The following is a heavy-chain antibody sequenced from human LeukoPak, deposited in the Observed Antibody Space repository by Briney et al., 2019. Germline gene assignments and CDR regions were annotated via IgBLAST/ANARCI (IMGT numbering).Heavy chain of an antibody. CDR2: IWYDGSNK. Sequence: PGGSLRLSCAASGFTFSSYGMHWVRQAPGKGLEWVAVIWYDGSNKYYADPVKGRFTISRDNSKNTLYLQMNSLRAEDTAVYYCARVSYYDSSGYLDYWGQGTLVTVSS. CDR3: ARVSYYDSSGYLDY. CDR1: GFTFSSYG. V-gene: IGHV3-33*01. J-gene: IGHJ4*02. D-gene: IGHD3-22*01.